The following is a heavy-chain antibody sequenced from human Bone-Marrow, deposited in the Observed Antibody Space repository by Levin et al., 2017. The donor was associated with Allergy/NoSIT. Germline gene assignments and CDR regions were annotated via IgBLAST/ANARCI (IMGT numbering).Heavy chain of an antibody. CDR3: SKDGVGAATAPMNYFDY. V-gene: IGHV3-30*18. CDR1: GFSFKSYG. D-gene: IGHD1-26*01. Sequence: GESLKISCAASGFSFKSYGIHWVRQAPGKGLEWVAVISFDGNNKYYSDSVKGRFTISRDNSKDTLSLQMNSLQTEDTALYFCSKDGVGAATAPMNYFDYWGQGTLVTVSS. CDR2: ISFDGNNK. J-gene: IGHJ4*02.